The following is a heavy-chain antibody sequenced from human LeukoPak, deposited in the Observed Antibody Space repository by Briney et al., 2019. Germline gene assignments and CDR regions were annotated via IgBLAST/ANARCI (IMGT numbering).Heavy chain of an antibody. Sequence: PSETLSLTCTVSGGSISSYYWSWIRQPAGKGLEWIGRIYTSGSTNYNPSLKSRVTISVDTSKNQFSLKLSSVTAADTAVYYCARVVSGPPTNYYYYYMDVWGKGTTVTVSS. CDR2: IYTSGST. CDR3: ARVVSGPPTNYYYYYMDV. V-gene: IGHV4-4*07. D-gene: IGHD3-3*01. CDR1: GGSISSYY. J-gene: IGHJ6*03.